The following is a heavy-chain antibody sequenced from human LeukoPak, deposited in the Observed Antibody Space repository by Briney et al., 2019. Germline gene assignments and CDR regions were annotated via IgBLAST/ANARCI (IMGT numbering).Heavy chain of an antibody. CDR3: ARSESSGWYWFDP. D-gene: IGHD6-19*01. J-gene: IGHJ5*02. Sequence: SVKVSCKASGGTFSSYAISWVRQAPGQGLEWMGRIIPILGIANYAQKFQGRVTITADKSTSTAYMELSSLRSEDTAVYYCARSESSGWYWFDPWGQGTLVTVSS. CDR2: IIPILGIA. V-gene: IGHV1-69*04. CDR1: GGTFSSYA.